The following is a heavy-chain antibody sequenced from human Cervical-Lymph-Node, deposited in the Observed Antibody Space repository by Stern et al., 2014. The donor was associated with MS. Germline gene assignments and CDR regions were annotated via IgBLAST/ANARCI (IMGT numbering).Heavy chain of an antibody. J-gene: IGHJ4*02. CDR3: AKDLEGATMYYFDY. Sequence: EVQLLESGGGLVQPGGSLRLSCVASGFTFSSYAMSWVRQAPGKGLEWVSTISGSGDRTSYADSVKGRFTISRDNSKNTLYLQMNSLRAEDTAVYYCAKDLEGATMYYFDYWGQGSLVTVSS. CDR2: ISGSGDRT. D-gene: IGHD1-26*01. CDR1: GFTFSSYA. V-gene: IGHV3-23*01.